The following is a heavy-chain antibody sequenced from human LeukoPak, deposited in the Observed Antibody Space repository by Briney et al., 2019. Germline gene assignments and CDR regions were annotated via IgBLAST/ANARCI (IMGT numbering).Heavy chain of an antibody. Sequence: SCPTLVKPTQTLTLTCTFSGLSLSTSVVGVGWIRQPPGKALEWLALIYWDDDKRYSPKNRLTNSKDTSKNQVVLTVSNVDPVDTGTYYCAHTLLATRYLDIWGQGTMVTVSS. D-gene: IGHD6-6*01. CDR3: AHTLLATRYLDI. J-gene: IGHJ3*02. CDR2: IYWDDDK. V-gene: IGHV2-5*02. CDR1: GLSLSTSVVG.